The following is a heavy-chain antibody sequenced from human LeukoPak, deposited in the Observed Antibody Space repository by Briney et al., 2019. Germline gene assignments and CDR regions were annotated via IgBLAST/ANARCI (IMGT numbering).Heavy chain of an antibody. CDR2: IYYNGRS. D-gene: IGHD1-26*01. J-gene: IGHJ5*02. CDR1: GDSMIDNNFY. Sequence: PSETLSLTCTVSGDSMIDNNFYWGWTRQSPQKGLEWIASIYYNGRSLYNPSLRGRVTISLDAPKNQIFLKLSSVTAADTAVYYCTKDSFGAVRDSWGRGILVTVSS. CDR3: TKDSFGAVRDS. V-gene: IGHV4-39*07.